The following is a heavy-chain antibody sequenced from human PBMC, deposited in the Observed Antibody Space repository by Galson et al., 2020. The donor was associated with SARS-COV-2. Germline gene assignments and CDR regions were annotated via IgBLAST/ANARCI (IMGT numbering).Heavy chain of an antibody. V-gene: IGHV1-69*01. CDR2: IIPIFGTA. Sequence: KISCKASGGTFSSYAISWVRQAPGQGLEWMGGIIPIFGTANYAQKFQGRVTITADESTSTAYMELSSLRSEDTAVYYCAREGAKVTAWYGMDGWGQGTTVTVSS. CDR3: AREGAKVTAWYGMDG. CDR1: GGTFSSYA. J-gene: IGHJ6*02. D-gene: IGHD2-21*02.